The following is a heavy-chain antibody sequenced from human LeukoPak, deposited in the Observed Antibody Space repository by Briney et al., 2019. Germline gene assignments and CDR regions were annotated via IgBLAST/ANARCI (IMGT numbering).Heavy chain of an antibody. V-gene: IGHV1-2*02. CDR2: INPNSGGT. Sequence: ASVKVSCKASGYTFTGYYMHWVRQAPGQGLEWMGWINPNSGGTNYAQKFQGRVTMTRDTSISTAYMELSRLRSDDTAVYYCARGAAGYDFWSGYPPKDYWGQGTLVTVSS. CDR1: GYTFTGYY. CDR3: ARGAAGYDFWSGYPPKDY. D-gene: IGHD3-3*01. J-gene: IGHJ4*02.